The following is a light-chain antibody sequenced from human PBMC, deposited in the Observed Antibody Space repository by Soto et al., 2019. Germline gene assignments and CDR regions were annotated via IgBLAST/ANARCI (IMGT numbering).Light chain of an antibody. Sequence: EIVLTQSPATLSLSPGERATLSCRASQSVDSYLAWYQEKPGQAPRLLIYDASNRATGIPARFSGSGSGTDFTLTISGLEPDDFALYYCQQRRDWPLFTFGPGTKVDVK. CDR1: QSVDSY. J-gene: IGKJ3*01. CDR3: QQRRDWPLFT. CDR2: DAS. V-gene: IGKV3-11*01.